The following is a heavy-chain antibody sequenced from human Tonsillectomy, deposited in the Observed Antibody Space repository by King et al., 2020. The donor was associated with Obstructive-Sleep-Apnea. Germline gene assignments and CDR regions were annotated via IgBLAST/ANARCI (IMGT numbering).Heavy chain of an antibody. V-gene: IGHV4-59*01. CDR3: ARGLDLYYASSGIDY. Sequence: QLQGSGPRLVKPSETLSLTCTVADGSISSYYWNWLRQPPGKGLEWIGYIYYSGSTNYNPSLKSRVTISVDTSKNTLSPKLTSVTAPDTAVYYCARGLDLYYASSGIDYWGQGTLVTVSS. CDR1: DGSISSYY. D-gene: IGHD3-22*01. J-gene: IGHJ4*02. CDR2: IYYSGST.